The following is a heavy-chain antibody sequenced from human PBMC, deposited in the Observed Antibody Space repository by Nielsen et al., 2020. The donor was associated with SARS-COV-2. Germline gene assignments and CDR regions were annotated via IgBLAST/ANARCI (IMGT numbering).Heavy chain of an antibody. V-gene: IGHV3-30-3*01. CDR2: ISYDGSNK. J-gene: IGHJ6*02. CDR3: ARDSGRDYYHYYYYGMDV. D-gene: IGHD3-22*01. Sequence: WIRQPPGKGLEWVAVISYDGSNKYYADSVKGRFTISRDNSKNTLYLQMNSLRAEDTAVYYCARDSGRDYYHYYYYGMDVWGQGTTVTVSS.